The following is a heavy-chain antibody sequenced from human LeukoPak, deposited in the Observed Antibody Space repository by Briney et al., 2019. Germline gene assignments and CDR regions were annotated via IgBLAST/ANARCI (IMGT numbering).Heavy chain of an antibody. CDR2: ISYDGSNK. V-gene: IGHV3-30-3*01. CDR1: GFTFSSYA. J-gene: IGHJ4*02. Sequence: PGGSLRLSCAASGFTFSSYAMHWVRQAPGKGLEWVAVISYDGSNKYYADSVKGRFIISRDNSKNTLYLQMNSLRAEDTAVYYCARPRGIYGDFLVYWGQGTLVTVSS. D-gene: IGHD4-17*01. CDR3: ARPRGIYGDFLVY.